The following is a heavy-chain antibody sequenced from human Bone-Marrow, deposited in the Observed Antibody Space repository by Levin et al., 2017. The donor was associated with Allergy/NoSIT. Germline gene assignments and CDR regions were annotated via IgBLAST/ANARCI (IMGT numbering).Heavy chain of an antibody. V-gene: IGHV3-33*01. CDR1: GFTFSNYG. CDR3: ARVGGDGDYIFHY. CDR2: IWNDGSNK. Sequence: GGSLRLSCAASGFTFSNYGMHWVRQAPGKGLEWVAVIWNDGSNKYYADSVKGRFTISRDNSKNTLYLQRNSLRAEATAVYYCARVGGDGDYIFHYWGQGALVTVSS. D-gene: IGHD4-17*01. J-gene: IGHJ4*02.